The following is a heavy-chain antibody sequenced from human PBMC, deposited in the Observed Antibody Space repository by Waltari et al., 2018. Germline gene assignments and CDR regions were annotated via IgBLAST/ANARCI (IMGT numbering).Heavy chain of an antibody. Sequence: QVQLQESGPGLVKPSQTLSLTCTVSGGSISSGSYYWSWIRQPAGKGLEWIGRIYTSGSTNYNPSLKSRVTISVDTSKNQFSLKLGSVTAADTAVYYCAREPLGAAPHAFDIWGQGTMVTVSS. J-gene: IGHJ3*02. CDR2: IYTSGST. V-gene: IGHV4-61*02. CDR1: GGSISSGSYY. CDR3: AREPLGAAPHAFDI. D-gene: IGHD2-15*01.